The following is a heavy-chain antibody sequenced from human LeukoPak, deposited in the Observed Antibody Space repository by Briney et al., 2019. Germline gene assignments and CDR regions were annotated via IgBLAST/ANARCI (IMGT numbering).Heavy chain of an antibody. Sequence: SETLSLTCTVSGGSISSYYWSWIRQPPGKGLEWIGYIYYSGSTNYNPSLKSRVTISVDTSKNQFSLKLGSVTAADTAVYYCARGGYYGSGNDFRFDPWGQGTLVTVSS. CDR2: IYYSGST. J-gene: IGHJ5*02. CDR3: ARGGYYGSGNDFRFDP. D-gene: IGHD3-10*01. V-gene: IGHV4-59*01. CDR1: GGSISSYY.